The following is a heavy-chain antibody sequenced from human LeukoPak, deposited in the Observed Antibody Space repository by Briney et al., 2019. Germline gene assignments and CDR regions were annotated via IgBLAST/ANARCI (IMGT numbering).Heavy chain of an antibody. D-gene: IGHD1-26*01. Sequence: SETPSLTCTVSGGSISSYYWSWIRQPAGKGLEWIGRVYTSGSTNYNPSLKSRVTMSVDTSKNQFSLKLSSVTAADTAVYYCARDRRLVGATKGNWFDPWGQGTLVTVSS. CDR1: GGSISSYY. CDR2: VYTSGST. V-gene: IGHV4-4*07. J-gene: IGHJ5*02. CDR3: ARDRRLVGATKGNWFDP.